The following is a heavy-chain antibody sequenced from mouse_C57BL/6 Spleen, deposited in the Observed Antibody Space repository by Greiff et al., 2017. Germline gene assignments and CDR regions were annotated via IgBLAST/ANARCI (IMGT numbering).Heavy chain of an antibody. D-gene: IGHD1-1*01. CDR2: ISSGGSYT. CDR3: ARQSGTKVVPDFGD. CDR1: GFTFSSYG. J-gene: IGHJ2*01. Sequence: EVQRVESGGDLVKPGGSLKLSCAASGFTFSSYGMSWVRQTPDKRLEWVATISSGGSYTYYPDSVKGRFPISRDNAKNTLYLQMSSLKSEDTAMYYCARQSGTKVVPDFGDWGQGTTLTVSS. V-gene: IGHV5-6*01.